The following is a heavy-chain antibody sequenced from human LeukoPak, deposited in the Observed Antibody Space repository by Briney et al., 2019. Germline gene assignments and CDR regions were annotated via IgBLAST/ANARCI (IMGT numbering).Heavy chain of an antibody. D-gene: IGHD3-22*01. CDR3: ARAQDFSDSSGPNYLDF. V-gene: IGHV4-39*07. CDR2: IYYSGST. Sequence: SETLSLTCTVSGGSISSSSYCWGWIRQPPGKGLEWIGSIYYSGSTYYNPSLKSRVTISVDTSKNQFSLKLLSVTAADTAVYYCARAQDFSDSSGPNYLDFWGQGILVTVSS. J-gene: IGHJ4*02. CDR1: GGSISSSSYC.